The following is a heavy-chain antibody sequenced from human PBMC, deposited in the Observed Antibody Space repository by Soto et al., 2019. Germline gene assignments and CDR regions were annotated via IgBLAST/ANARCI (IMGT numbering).Heavy chain of an antibody. V-gene: IGHV3-23*01. CDR1: GFTFSSYA. J-gene: IGHJ4*02. CDR2: ISATGGYT. CDR3: AQVGPAAGTIY. D-gene: IGHD6-13*01. Sequence: EVHLLESGGGLVQPGGSLRLSCAASGFTFSSYAMSWVRQAPGKGLEWVSVISATGGYTYYADSVKGRFTISSDNTKNTLYLQMNSLRADDTAVYYCAQVGPAAGTIYWGQGTLVTVFS.